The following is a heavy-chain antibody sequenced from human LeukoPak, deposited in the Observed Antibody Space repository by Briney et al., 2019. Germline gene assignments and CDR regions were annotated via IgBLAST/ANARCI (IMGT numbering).Heavy chain of an antibody. D-gene: IGHD3-10*01. CDR1: GYTFTGYY. V-gene: IGHV1-2*02. J-gene: IGHJ6*02. Sequence: GASVKVSCKASGYTFTGYYMHWVRQAPGQGLEWMGWINPNSGGTNYAQKFQGRATMTRDTSISTAYMELSRLRSDDTAVYYCAREPMVRGGRYGMDVWGQGTTVTVSS. CDR3: AREPMVRGGRYGMDV. CDR2: INPNSGGT.